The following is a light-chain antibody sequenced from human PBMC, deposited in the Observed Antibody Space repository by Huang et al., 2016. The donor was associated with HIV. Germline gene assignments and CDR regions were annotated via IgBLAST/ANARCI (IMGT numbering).Light chain of an antibody. Sequence: EIVLTQSPATLSLSPGERATVPCRASQNINDFLAWYQQTPGQPPRLLIYDASTRAPGIPARFSGNGSGTDFTLMISSLEPEDFAVYYCQQRSTWPRSITFGQGTRLEI. CDR2: DAS. J-gene: IGKJ5*01. CDR1: QNINDF. CDR3: QQRSTWPRSIT. V-gene: IGKV3-11*01.